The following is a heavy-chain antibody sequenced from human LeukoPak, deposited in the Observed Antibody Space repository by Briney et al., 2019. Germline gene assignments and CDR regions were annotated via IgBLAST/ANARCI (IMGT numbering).Heavy chain of an antibody. D-gene: IGHD7-27*01. Sequence: SETLSLTCTVSGGSISSYYWSWIRQPPGKGLEWIGYIYYSGSTNYNPSLKSRVTISVDTSKNQFSLKLSSVTAADTAVYYCARHPWGPRYFDYWGQGTLVTVSS. J-gene: IGHJ4*02. CDR3: ARHPWGPRYFDY. CDR1: GGSISSYY. CDR2: IYYSGST. V-gene: IGHV4-59*08.